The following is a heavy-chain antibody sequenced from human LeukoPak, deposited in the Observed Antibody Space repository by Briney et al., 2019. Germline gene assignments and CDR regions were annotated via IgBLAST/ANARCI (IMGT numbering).Heavy chain of an antibody. J-gene: IGHJ4*02. CDR3: ARGVRGYSYGLDY. CDR2: IYHSGST. CDR1: GYSISSGYY. D-gene: IGHD5-18*01. V-gene: IGHV4-38-2*02. Sequence: SETLSLTCTVSGYSISSGYYWGWIRQPPGKGLEWIGSIYHSGSTYYNPSLKSRVTISVDTSKNQFSLKLSSVTAADTAVYYCARGVRGYSYGLDYWGQGTLVTVSS.